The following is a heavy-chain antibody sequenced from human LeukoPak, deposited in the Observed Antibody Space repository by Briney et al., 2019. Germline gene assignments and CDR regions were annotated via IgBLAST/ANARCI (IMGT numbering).Heavy chain of an antibody. D-gene: IGHD3-22*01. CDR3: ARGPDRITMIVVVINPQPGFDY. J-gene: IGHJ4*02. CDR2: ISSSGSTI. Sequence: GGSLRLSCAASGFTFSDYYMCWIRQAPGKGLEWVSYISSSGSTIYYADSVKGRFTISRDNAKNSLYLQMNSLRAEDTAVYYCARGPDRITMIVVVINPQPGFDYWGQGTLVTVSS. CDR1: GFTFSDYY. V-gene: IGHV3-11*01.